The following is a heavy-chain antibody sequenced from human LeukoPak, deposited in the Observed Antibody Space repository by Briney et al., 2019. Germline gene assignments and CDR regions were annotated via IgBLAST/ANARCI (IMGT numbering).Heavy chain of an antibody. Sequence: GGSLRLSCAASGFTFSSYAMAWVRQAPGKGLAWVSSISATGGSKSYADSVKAGISISRDNSKNTLYLQMNSLRAEDTAVYYCKELYATPLYYYDSSGYAEIRWAPSFASPYWGQGTLVTVSS. CDR1: GFTFSSYA. CDR2: ISATGGSK. CDR3: KELYATPLYYYDSSGYAEIRWAPSFASPY. J-gene: IGHJ4*02. D-gene: IGHD3-22*01. V-gene: IGHV3-23*01.